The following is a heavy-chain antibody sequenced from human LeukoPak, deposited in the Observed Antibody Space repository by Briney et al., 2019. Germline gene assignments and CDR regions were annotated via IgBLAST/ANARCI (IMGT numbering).Heavy chain of an antibody. D-gene: IGHD4-17*01. V-gene: IGHV4-39*01. CDR1: GGSISSSSYY. Sequence: PSETLSLTCTVSGGSISSSSYYWGWIRQPPGKGLGWIGSIYYSGSTYYNPSLKSRVTISVDTSKNQFSLKLSSVTAADTAVYYCARLRYGDYVLSVTPGTVFDYWGQGTLVTVSS. CDR2: IYYSGST. CDR3: ARLRYGDYVLSVTPGTVFDY. J-gene: IGHJ4*02.